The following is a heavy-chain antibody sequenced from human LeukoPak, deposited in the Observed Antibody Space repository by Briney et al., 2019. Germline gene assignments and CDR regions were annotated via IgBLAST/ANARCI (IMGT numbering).Heavy chain of an antibody. Sequence: ASVKVSCKASGYTFTGYYIHWVRQAPGQGLEWMGWINPNSGVTNYAQKFQDRVTMTRDTSISTAYMELSRLRSDDTAVCYCARDPASEWFDPWGQGTLVTVSS. CDR1: GYTFTGYY. J-gene: IGHJ5*02. V-gene: IGHV1-2*02. CDR3: ARDPASEWFDP. CDR2: INPNSGVT.